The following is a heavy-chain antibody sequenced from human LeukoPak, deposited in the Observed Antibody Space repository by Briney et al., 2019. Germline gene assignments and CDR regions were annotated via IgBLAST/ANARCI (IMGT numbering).Heavy chain of an antibody. Sequence: PGGSLRLSCAASGFTFSSYAMHWVRQAPGKGLEWEAVISYDGSNKYYADSVKGRFTISRDNSKNTLYLQMNSLRAEDTAVYYCARPVAAAAGYFDYWGQGTLVTVSS. CDR2: ISYDGSNK. D-gene: IGHD6-13*01. CDR3: ARPVAAAAGYFDY. CDR1: GFTFSSYA. J-gene: IGHJ4*02. V-gene: IGHV3-30-3*01.